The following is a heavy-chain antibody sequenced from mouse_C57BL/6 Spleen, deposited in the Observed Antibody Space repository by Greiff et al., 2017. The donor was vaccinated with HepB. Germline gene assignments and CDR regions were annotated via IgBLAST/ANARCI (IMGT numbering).Heavy chain of an antibody. Sequence: QVQLQQSGAELVRPGASVTLSCKASGYTFTDYEMHWVKQTPVHGLEWIGAIDPETGGTAYNQKFKGKAILTADKSSSTAYMELRSLTSEDSAVYYCPRSRQLRAMDYWGQGTSVTVSS. V-gene: IGHV1-15*01. CDR3: PRSRQLRAMDY. J-gene: IGHJ4*01. CDR2: IDPETGGT. CDR1: GYTFTDYE. D-gene: IGHD3-2*02.